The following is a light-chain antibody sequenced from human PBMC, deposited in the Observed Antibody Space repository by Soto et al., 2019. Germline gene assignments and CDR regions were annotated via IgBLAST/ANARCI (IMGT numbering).Light chain of an antibody. V-gene: IGKV3-20*01. CDR1: QSVSSNY. CDR2: GAS. J-gene: IGKJ1*01. CDR3: KQYGSSGT. Sequence: ELVLTQSPGTLSLSPGDSATLSCRASQSVSSNYLAWYQQKPGQAPKVLIYGASTRATGIQARFSGSGSGTEFTLTIRRLEPEDFAVYYCKQYGSSGTFGQGTKVDIK.